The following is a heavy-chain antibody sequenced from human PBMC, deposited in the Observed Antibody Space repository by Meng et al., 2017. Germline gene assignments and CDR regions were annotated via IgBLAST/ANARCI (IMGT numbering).Heavy chain of an antibody. CDR1: GYTFSSYY. CDR3: AREFSGTFYFDY. V-gene: IGHV1-46*01. Sequence: QVQLVQSGAELKKPGASVKVSCRTSGYTFSSYYMHWVRQAPGQGLEWMGLINPSGDSTSYVQKFQGRVTMTRDTSTSTVYMELSSLRSEDTAVYYCAREFSGTFYFDYWGQGSLVTVSS. CDR2: INPSGDST. J-gene: IGHJ4*02. D-gene: IGHD1-1*01.